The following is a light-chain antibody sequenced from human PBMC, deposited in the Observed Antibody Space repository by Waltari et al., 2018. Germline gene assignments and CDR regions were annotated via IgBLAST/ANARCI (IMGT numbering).Light chain of an antibody. CDR2: HVN. CDR3: SSYTTSNTLWV. V-gene: IGLV2-14*03. CDR1: SSDVGDYNF. J-gene: IGLJ3*02. Sequence: QSALTQPASVSGSPGQSITISCTGTSSDVGDYNFVSWYQQHPGKAPQLIISHVNSRPSGVSNLFSGSKSVNTASLTISELQAEDGADYYCSSYTTSNTLWVFGGGTKLTVL.